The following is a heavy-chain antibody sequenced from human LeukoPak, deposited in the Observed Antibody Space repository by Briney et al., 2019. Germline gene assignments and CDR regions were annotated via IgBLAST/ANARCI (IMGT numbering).Heavy chain of an antibody. D-gene: IGHD2-2*02. CDR2: ISPNSGGT. J-gene: IGHJ4*02. CDR3: ARVSGEGYCSSTSCYNPVDY. Sequence: ASVKVSCKASGYTFTGYYMHWVRQAPGQGLEWMGWISPNSGGTNYAQKFQGRVTMTRDTSISTAYMELSRLRSDDTAVYYCARVSGEGYCSSTSCYNPVDYWGQGTLVTVSS. V-gene: IGHV1-2*02. CDR1: GYTFTGYY.